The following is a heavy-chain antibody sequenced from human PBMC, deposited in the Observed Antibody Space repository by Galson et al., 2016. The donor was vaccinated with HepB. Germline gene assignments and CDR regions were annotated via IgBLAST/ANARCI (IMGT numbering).Heavy chain of an antibody. J-gene: IGHJ6*02. D-gene: IGHD3-3*01. CDR3: ARGRGVSIFGVVTAGYYGMDV. CDR1: GGSLSGYY. CDR2: INHSGST. V-gene: IGHV4-34*01. Sequence: SETLSLTCAVYGGSLSGYYWSWIRQPPGKGLEWIGEINHSGSTNYNPSLKSRVTISVDRSKNQFSLKLSSVTAADTAVYYCARGRGVSIFGVVTAGYYGMDVWGQGTTVTVSS.